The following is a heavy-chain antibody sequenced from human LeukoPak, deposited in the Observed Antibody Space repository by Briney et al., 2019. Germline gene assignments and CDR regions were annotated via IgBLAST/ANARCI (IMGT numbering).Heavy chain of an antibody. CDR3: ARVVGVLWYCSGGNCYSQPFDP. J-gene: IGHJ5*02. D-gene: IGHD2-15*01. CDR2: ISSSSSYT. V-gene: IGHV3-11*05. CDR1: GFTFSDYY. Sequence: PGGSLRLSCAASGFTFSDYYMSWIRQAPGKGLEWVSYISSSSSYTNYADSAKGRFTISRDNAKNSLYLQMNSLRAEDTAVYYCARVVGVLWYCSGGNCYSQPFDPWGQGTLVTVSS.